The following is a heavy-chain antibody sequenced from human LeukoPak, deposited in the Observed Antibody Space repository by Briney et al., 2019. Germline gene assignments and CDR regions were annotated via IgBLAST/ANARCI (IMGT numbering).Heavy chain of an antibody. CDR1: GYTFTDYY. D-gene: IGHD2-2*01. V-gene: IGHV1-2*02. CDR3: ARANFLYCSSSTCLFDY. CDR2: INPNDGDT. J-gene: IGHJ4*02. Sequence: GASVKVSCKASGYTFTDYYMHWVRRAPGQGFEWMGWINPNDGDTNYAQKFQGRVTMTRDTSTSTAHMEVSRLRSDDTAVYYCARANFLYCSSSTCLFDYWGQGTLVTVSS.